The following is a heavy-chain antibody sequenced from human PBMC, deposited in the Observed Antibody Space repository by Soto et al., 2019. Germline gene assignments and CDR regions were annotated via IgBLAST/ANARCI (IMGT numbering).Heavy chain of an antibody. D-gene: IGHD2-8*02. CDR2: IANDGRDK. J-gene: IGHJ5*02. Sequence: GGSLRLSSAASGVPFRNYGMHWVRQAPGKGLEWVAVIANDGRDKHYADSVKGRFTISRDDSKSAAYLPMNSLKTEDTAIYFCTRVCTGGTCYFDPWGQGTQVTVSS. CDR3: TRVCTGGTCYFDP. CDR1: GVPFRNYG. V-gene: IGHV3-30*03.